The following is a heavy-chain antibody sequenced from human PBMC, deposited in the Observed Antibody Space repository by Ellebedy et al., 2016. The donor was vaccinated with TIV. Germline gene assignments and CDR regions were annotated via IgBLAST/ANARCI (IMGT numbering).Heavy chain of an antibody. J-gene: IGHJ3*02. Sequence: GGSLRLXCAASGFTVSSNFMSWVRQAPGKGLEWVSVIYSGGHTYYADSVKGRFTISRDNSKNTLYLQMNSLRAEDTAVYYCTRDRAFDIWGQGTMVTVSS. V-gene: IGHV3-53*01. CDR1: GFTVSSNF. CDR3: TRDRAFDI. CDR2: IYSGGHT.